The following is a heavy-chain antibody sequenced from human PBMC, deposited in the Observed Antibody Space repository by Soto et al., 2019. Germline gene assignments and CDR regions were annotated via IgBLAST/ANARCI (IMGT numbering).Heavy chain of an antibody. V-gene: IGHV4-34*01. J-gene: IGHJ6*02. CDR3: ARRRYYYDSSGYYGMDV. Sequence: SETLSLTCAVEGGSFSGYYWSWIRQPPGKGLEWIGEINHSGSTNYNPSLKSRVTISVDTSKNQFSLKLSSVTAADTAVYYCARRRYYYDSSGYYGMDVWGQGTTVTVSS. CDR2: INHSGST. D-gene: IGHD3-22*01. CDR1: GGSFSGYY.